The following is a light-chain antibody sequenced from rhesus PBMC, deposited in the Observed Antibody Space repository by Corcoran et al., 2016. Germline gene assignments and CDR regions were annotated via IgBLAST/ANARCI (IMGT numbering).Light chain of an antibody. J-gene: IGKJ4*01. CDR3: QQYNSLPLT. CDR2: YAT. CDR1: QGISSY. Sequence: DIQMTQSPSSVSASVGVRVTITCRASQGISSYLAWYQQKPGKAPKLLIFYATTVQSGVPSRFSGSGLWTDLTLTHSSLQPEDFATYYCQQYNSLPLTFGGGTKVEIK. V-gene: IGKV1-25*01.